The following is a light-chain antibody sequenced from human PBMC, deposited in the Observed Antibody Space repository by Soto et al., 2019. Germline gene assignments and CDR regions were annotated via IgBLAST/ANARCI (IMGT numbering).Light chain of an antibody. V-gene: IGKV3-11*01. CDR3: QQRSNWPPA. CDR1: QSVTAY. CDR2: DAS. J-gene: IGKJ2*01. Sequence: EIVLTQSPAPLSFSPGERATLSCRPSQSVTAYLAWYHQKPGQAPRLLIYDASTRATGIPARFSGSGSGTDFTLTISSLEPEDFVVYYCQQRSNWPPAFGQGTKLEIK.